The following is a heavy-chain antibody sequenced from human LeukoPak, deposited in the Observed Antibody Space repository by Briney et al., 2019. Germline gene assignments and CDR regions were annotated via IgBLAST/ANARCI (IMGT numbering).Heavy chain of an antibody. Sequence: SGTLSLTCAVSGGSISSSNWWSWVRQPPGKGLEWIGEIYHSGSTNYNPSLKSRVTISVDTSKNQFSLKLSSVTAADTAVYYCARLRRYCSGGSCYYFDYWGQGTLVTVSS. CDR3: ARLRRYCSGGSCYYFDY. D-gene: IGHD2-15*01. J-gene: IGHJ4*02. V-gene: IGHV4-4*02. CDR2: IYHSGST. CDR1: GGSISSSNW.